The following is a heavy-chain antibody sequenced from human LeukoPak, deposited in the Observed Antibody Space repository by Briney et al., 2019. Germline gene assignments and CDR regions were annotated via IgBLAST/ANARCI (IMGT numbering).Heavy chain of an antibody. D-gene: IGHD3-22*01. J-gene: IGHJ5*02. CDR1: GGSISSGGYS. V-gene: IGHV4-30-2*01. CDR2: IYHSGST. Sequence: PSQTLSLTCAVSGGSISSGGYSWSWIRQPPGKGLEWIGYIYHSGSTYYNPSLKSRVTISVDRSKNQFSLKLSSVTAADTAVYYCARDYYDSSGYTSRWFDPWGQGTLVTVSS. CDR3: ARDYYDSSGYTSRWFDP.